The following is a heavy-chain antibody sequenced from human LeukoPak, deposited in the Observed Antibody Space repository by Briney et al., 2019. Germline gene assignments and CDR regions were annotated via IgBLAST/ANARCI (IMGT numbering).Heavy chain of an antibody. D-gene: IGHD3-9*01. Sequence: ASVKVSCKASRGTFSSYSISWVRQAPGQGLEWMGGIIPIHGTANYAQKFQGRVTITTDESTSTAYMELSSLRSEDTAVYCCAREALTLLGYWGQGTLVTVSS. V-gene: IGHV1-69*16. CDR2: IIPIHGTA. CDR3: AREALTLLGY. CDR1: RGTFSSYS. J-gene: IGHJ4*02.